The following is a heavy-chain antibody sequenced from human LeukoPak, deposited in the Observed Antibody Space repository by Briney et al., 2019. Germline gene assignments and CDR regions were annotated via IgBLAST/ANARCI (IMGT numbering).Heavy chain of an antibody. J-gene: IGHJ6*02. CDR2: INHSGST. CDR3: ARGQEGGYSSSWYPSRGYYYYGMDV. CDR1: GGSFSGYY. D-gene: IGHD6-13*01. Sequence: SETLSLTCAVYGGSFSGYYWSWIRQPPGKGLEWIGEINHSGSTNYNPSPKSRVTISVDTSKNQFSLKLSSVTAADTAVYYCARGQEGGYSSSWYPSRGYYYYGMDVWGQGTTVTVSS. V-gene: IGHV4-34*01.